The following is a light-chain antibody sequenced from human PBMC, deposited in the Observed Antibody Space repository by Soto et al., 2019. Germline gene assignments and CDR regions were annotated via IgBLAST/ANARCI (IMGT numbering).Light chain of an antibody. Sequence: DIQMTQSPSSLSAFVGDRVTITCRASQGISNYLAWYQQKPGRVPKLLIYAASTLQSGVPSRFRGGGSGTNFTLTISSLQPEDVGTYYCQNYNSAPITFGQGTRLEIK. V-gene: IGKV1-27*01. CDR1: QGISNY. CDR2: AAS. CDR3: QNYNSAPIT. J-gene: IGKJ5*01.